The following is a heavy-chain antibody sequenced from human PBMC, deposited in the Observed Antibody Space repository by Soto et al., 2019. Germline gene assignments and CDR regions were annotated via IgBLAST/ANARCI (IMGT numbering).Heavy chain of an antibody. D-gene: IGHD3-10*01. CDR1: GFTFSGSA. CDR2: IRSKANSYAT. V-gene: IGHV3-73*01. Sequence: PGESLKISCAASGFTFSGSAMHWVRQASGKGLEWVGRIRSKANSYATAYAASVKGRFTISRDDSKNTAYLQMNSLKTEDTAVYYCTRHGSVANYYGSGSRPLSGMDVWGQGTTVTVSS. J-gene: IGHJ6*02. CDR3: TRHGSVANYYGSGSRPLSGMDV.